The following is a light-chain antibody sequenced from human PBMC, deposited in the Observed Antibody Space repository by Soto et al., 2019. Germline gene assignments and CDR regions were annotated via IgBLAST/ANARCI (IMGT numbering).Light chain of an antibody. J-gene: IGLJ1*01. CDR3: SSYTSSSTLV. CDR2: EVS. Sequence: ALTQPASVSGSPGQSITISCTGTSSDVGGHNYVSWYQHHPGKAPKLMIYEVSNRASGVSDRFSGSKSGNTASLIISGLQAEDEADYYCSSYTSSSTLVFGTGTKVTVL. V-gene: IGLV2-14*01. CDR1: SSDVGGHNY.